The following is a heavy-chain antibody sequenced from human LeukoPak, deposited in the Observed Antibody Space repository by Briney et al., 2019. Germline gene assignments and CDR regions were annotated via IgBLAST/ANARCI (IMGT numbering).Heavy chain of an antibody. Sequence: SETLSLTCTVSGGSISSYYWSWIRQPPGKGLEWIGYIYYSGSTNYNPSLKSRVTISVDASKNQFSLKLSSVTAADTAVYYCARHRARYDFWSGYHDAFDIWGQGTMVTVSS. CDR3: ARHRARYDFWSGYHDAFDI. CDR2: IYYSGST. D-gene: IGHD3-3*01. CDR1: GGSISSYY. J-gene: IGHJ3*02. V-gene: IGHV4-59*08.